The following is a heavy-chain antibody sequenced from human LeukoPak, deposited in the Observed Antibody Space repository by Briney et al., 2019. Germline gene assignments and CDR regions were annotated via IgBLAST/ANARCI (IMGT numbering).Heavy chain of an antibody. V-gene: IGHV1-18*01. D-gene: IGHD5-12*01. J-gene: IGHJ5*02. CDR3: ARVGGYSGYDYDPWFDP. Sequence: ASVKVSCKASGCTFTSYGISWVRQAPGQGLEWMGWISAYNGNTNYAQKLQGRVTMTIDTSTSTAYMELRSLRSDDTAVYYCARVGGYSGYDYDPWFDPWGQGTLVTVSS. CDR1: GCTFTSYG. CDR2: ISAYNGNT.